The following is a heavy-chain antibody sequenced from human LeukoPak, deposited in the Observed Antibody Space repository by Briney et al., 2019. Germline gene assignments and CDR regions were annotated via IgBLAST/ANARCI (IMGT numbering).Heavy chain of an antibody. Sequence: PGGSLRLSCAASGFTFSSYWMSWVRQAPGKGLEWVANIKQDGSEKYYVDSVKGRFTISRDNAKNSLYLQMNSLRAEGTAVYYCARVPGYCSSTSCYWYYYMDVWGKGTTVTVSS. CDR3: ARVPGYCSSTSCYWYYYMDV. CDR2: IKQDGSEK. D-gene: IGHD2-2*03. CDR1: GFTFSSYW. V-gene: IGHV3-7*01. J-gene: IGHJ6*03.